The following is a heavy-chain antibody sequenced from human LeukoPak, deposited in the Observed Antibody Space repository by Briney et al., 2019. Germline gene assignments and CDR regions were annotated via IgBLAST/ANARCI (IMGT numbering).Heavy chain of an antibody. CDR1: GYSFTSYW. D-gene: IGHD5-18*01. Sequence: GESLKISCKGSGYSFTSYWIGWVRQMPGKGLEWMGIIYPGDSDTRYSPSFQGQVTISADKSISTAYLQWSSLKASDTAMYYCAIRPPIQLWSPAFDYWGQGTLVTVSS. V-gene: IGHV5-51*01. J-gene: IGHJ4*02. CDR2: IYPGDSDT. CDR3: AIRPPIQLWSPAFDY.